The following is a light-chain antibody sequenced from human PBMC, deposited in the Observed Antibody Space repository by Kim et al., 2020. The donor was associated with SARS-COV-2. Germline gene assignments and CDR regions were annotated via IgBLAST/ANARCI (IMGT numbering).Light chain of an antibody. CDR3: NPRDSSGNHVV. Sequence: SSELTQDPAVSVALGQTVRITCQGDSLRSYYASWYQQKPGQAPVLVIYGKNNRPSGIPDRFSCSSSGNTASLTITGAQAEDEADYYCNPRDSSGNHVVFG. V-gene: IGLV3-19*01. CDR1: SLRSYY. J-gene: IGLJ2*01. CDR2: GKN.